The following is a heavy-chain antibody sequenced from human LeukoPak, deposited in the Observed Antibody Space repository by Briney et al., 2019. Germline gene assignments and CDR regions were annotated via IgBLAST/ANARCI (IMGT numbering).Heavy chain of an antibody. CDR1: GDSISSSNW. D-gene: IGHD6-13*01. V-gene: IGHV4-4*02. CDR3: ARFSVAAGTRQFDY. J-gene: IGHJ4*02. Sequence: PSGTLSLTCAVSGDSISSSNWWCWVRQPPGKGLEYIGDVYHSGRTNYKPSLKSRVTISLDKSKDQFSLKLTSVTAADTAVYYCARFSVAAGTRQFDYWGQGTLVTVSS. CDR2: VYHSGRT.